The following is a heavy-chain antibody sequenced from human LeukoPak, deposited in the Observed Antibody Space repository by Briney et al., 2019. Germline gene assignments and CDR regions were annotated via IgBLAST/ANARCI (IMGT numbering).Heavy chain of an antibody. J-gene: IGHJ4*02. CDR3: AKDDGHMRELRSPFDY. Sequence: GGSLRLSCAASGFTFSSYGMHWVRQAPGKGLEWVAVISYDGSNKYYADSVKGRFTISRDNSKNTLYLQMNSLRAEDTAVYYCAKDDGHMRELRSPFDYWGQGTLVTVSS. CDR1: GFTFSSYG. D-gene: IGHD1-26*01. CDR2: ISYDGSNK. V-gene: IGHV3-30*18.